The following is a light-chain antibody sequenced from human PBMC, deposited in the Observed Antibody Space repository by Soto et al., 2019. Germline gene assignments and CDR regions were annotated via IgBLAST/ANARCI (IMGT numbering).Light chain of an antibody. CDR3: QQYYSYPRT. Sequence: AIRLTQPPSSFSASTAVRATITYRASQGISSYLAWYQQKPGVAPKLLIDAASTLQSGVPSMFSGSGSGTDFTLTISCLQSEDSATYYCQQYYSYPRTFGQGTKVDIK. V-gene: IGKV1-8*01. CDR2: AAS. CDR1: QGISSY. J-gene: IGKJ1*01.